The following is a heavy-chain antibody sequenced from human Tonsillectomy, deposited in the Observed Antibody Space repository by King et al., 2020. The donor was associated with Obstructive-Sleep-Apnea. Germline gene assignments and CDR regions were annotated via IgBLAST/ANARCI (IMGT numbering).Heavy chain of an antibody. Sequence: VQLQESGPGLVKPSETLSLTCTVSGASISSYYWSWIQQPPGKGLEWSGYIYYSGSTNYNPSLNSRVTISVETSKNRFSLKVKSVTAADTAVYYCARHRNWNDNDAFDVWGQGTMVTVSS. V-gene: IGHV4-59*08. CDR2: IYYSGST. CDR3: ARHRNWNDNDAFDV. J-gene: IGHJ3*01. CDR1: GASISSYY. D-gene: IGHD1-1*01.